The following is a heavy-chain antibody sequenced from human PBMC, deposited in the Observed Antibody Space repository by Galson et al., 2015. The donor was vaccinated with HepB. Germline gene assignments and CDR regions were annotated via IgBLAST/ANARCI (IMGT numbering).Heavy chain of an antibody. J-gene: IGHJ4*02. CDR3: ASAFGMAYCSGAGCYEGKVNVVLDY. V-gene: IGHV4-31*02. Sequence: PGKGLEWIGYIYYSASIYYNPSLKSRVTISLDTSKNQFSLKLSSVTAADTAVYYCASAFGMAYCSGAGCYEGKVNVVLDYWGQGTLVTVSS. D-gene: IGHD2-15*01. CDR2: IYYSASI.